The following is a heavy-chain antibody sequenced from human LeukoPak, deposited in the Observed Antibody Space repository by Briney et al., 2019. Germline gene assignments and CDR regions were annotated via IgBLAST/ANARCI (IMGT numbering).Heavy chain of an antibody. D-gene: IGHD4-23*01. CDR2: IIPIFGTA. CDR1: GGTFSSYA. Sequence: SVKVSCKASGGTFSSYAISWVRQAPGQGLEWMGGIIPIFGTANYAQKFQGRVTITADESTSTAYMELSSLRSEDTAVYYCARDGSATVVTPGAFDIRGQGTMVTVSS. CDR3: ARDGSATVVTPGAFDI. V-gene: IGHV1-69*13. J-gene: IGHJ3*02.